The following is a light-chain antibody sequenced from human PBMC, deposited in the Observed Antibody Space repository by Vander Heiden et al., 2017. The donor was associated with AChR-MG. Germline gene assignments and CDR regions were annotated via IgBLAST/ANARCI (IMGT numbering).Light chain of an antibody. CDR2: QAS. Sequence: DNQPTQSPSTLAASVRDSITITCRDSQSIRRWLAWYQHEPGEVPKLLIYQASILESGVPSRFRGSGSGTEFTLTISSLQPDDFATYYCQRSTGYTWTFGPGTKVEIK. V-gene: IGKV1-5*03. CDR1: QSIRRW. CDR3: QRSTGYTWT. J-gene: IGKJ1*01.